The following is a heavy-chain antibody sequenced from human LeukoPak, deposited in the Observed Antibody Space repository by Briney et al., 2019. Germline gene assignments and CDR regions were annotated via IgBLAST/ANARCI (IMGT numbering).Heavy chain of an antibody. CDR1: GGTFSSYA. J-gene: IGHJ4*02. CDR3: ARDHEKRNYYDSSGYE. D-gene: IGHD3-22*01. CDR2: IIPIFGTA. V-gene: IGHV1-69*13. Sequence: GASVKVSCKASGGTFSSYAISWVRQAPGQGLEWMGGIIPIFGTANYAQKFQGRVTITADESTSTAYMELSSLRSEDTAVYYCARDHEKRNYYDSSGYEWGQGTLVTVSS.